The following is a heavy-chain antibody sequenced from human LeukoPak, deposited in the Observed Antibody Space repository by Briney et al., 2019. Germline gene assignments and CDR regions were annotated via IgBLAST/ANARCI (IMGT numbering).Heavy chain of an antibody. CDR3: ARGRRITIFGVVIGLVY. J-gene: IGHJ4*02. CDR2: INPNSGGT. CDR1: GYTFTGYY. Sequence: ASVKVSREASGYTFTGYYMHWVRQAPGQGLEWMGWINPNSGGTNYAQKFQGRVTMTRDTSISTAYMELSRLRSDDTAVYYCARGRRITIFGVVIGLVYWGQGTLVTVSS. V-gene: IGHV1-2*02. D-gene: IGHD3-3*01.